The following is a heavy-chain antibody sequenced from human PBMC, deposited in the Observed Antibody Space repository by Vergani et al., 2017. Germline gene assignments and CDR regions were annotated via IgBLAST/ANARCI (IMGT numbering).Heavy chain of an antibody. D-gene: IGHD6-13*01. J-gene: IGHJ6*03. CDR1: GGTFSSYA. V-gene: IGHV1-69*01. CDR2: IIPIFGTA. CDR3: ARGAAAGKGGYYYYYYMDV. Sequence: QVQVVQSGAEVKKSGASVKVSCKASGGTFSSYAISWVRQAPGQGLEWMGGIIPIFGTANYAQKFQGRVTITADESTSTAYMELSSLRSEDTAVYYCARGAAAGKGGYYYYYYMDVWGKGTTVTVSS.